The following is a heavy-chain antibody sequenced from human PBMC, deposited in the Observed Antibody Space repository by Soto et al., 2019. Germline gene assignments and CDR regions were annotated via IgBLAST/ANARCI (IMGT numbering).Heavy chain of an antibody. D-gene: IGHD2-15*01. CDR1: GYTFTTYG. J-gene: IGHJ3*02. Sequence: ASVKVSCKTSGYTFTTYGISWVRQAPGQALEWMGWISGYNGDTKYVQKFQGRVTMTTDTSTSTAYMELRSLRSDDTAVYYCARDGDRYCSGSSCSHDAFDIWGQGTMVTVS. CDR2: ISGYNGDT. V-gene: IGHV1-18*01. CDR3: ARDGDRYCSGSSCSHDAFDI.